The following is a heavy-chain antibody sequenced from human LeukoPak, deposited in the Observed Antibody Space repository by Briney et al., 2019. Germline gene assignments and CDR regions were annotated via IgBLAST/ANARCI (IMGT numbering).Heavy chain of an antibody. Sequence: SETLSLTCTVSGGSISSYYWSWIRQPPGKGLEWIGYIYYSGSTNYNPSLKSRVTISVDTSKNQFSLKLSSVTAADTAVYYCARALSRDMIRYSQDWGQGTLVSVSS. CDR2: IYYSGST. V-gene: IGHV4-59*01. CDR3: ARALSRDMIRYSQD. CDR1: GGSISSYY. D-gene: IGHD3-22*01. J-gene: IGHJ1*01.